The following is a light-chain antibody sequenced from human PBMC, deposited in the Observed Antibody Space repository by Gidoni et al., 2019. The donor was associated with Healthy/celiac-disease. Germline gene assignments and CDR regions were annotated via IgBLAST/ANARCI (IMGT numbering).Light chain of an antibody. J-gene: IGKJ5*01. CDR2: AAS. CDR3: QQSYSTPPT. Sequence: DIQMTQSPSSLSASVGDRVTITCRASQSISSYLYWYQQKPGKAPKLLIYAASSLQSGVPSRFSGSGSGTDFTLTISSLQPEDFATYYCQQSYSTPPTFGQGTRLEIK. CDR1: QSISSY. V-gene: IGKV1-39*01.